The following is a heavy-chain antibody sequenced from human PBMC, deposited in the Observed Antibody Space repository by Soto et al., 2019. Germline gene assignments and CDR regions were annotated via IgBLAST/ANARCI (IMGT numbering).Heavy chain of an antibody. CDR2: IIPIFGTA. CDR3: ARAKGGPNWNDSWGYYYYGMDV. CDR1: GGTFSSYA. Sequence: QVQLVQSGAEVKKPGSSVKVSCKASGGTFSSYAISWVRQAPGQGLEWMGGIIPIFGTANYAQKFQGRVTITADESTSTAYMELSSLRSEDTAVYYCARAKGGPNWNDSWGYYYYGMDVWGQGTTVTVSS. J-gene: IGHJ6*02. D-gene: IGHD1-20*01. V-gene: IGHV1-69*01.